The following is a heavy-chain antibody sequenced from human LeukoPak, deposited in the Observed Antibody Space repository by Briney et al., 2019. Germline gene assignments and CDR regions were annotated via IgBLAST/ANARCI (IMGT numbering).Heavy chain of an antibody. Sequence: PSETLSLTCAVYGESFSGYYWSWIRQPPGKGLEWIGEINHSGSTNYNPSLKSRVTISVDTSKNQFSLKLSSVTAADTAVYYCARGPGGGFPSYWGQGTLVTVSS. CDR1: GESFSGYY. D-gene: IGHD3-10*01. V-gene: IGHV4-34*01. CDR2: INHSGST. CDR3: ARGPGGGFPSY. J-gene: IGHJ4*02.